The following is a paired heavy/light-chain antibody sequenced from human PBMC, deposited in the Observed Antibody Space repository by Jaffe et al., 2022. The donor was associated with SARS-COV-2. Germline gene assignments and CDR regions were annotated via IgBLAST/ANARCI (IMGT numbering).Heavy chain of an antibody. V-gene: IGHV3-48*02. CDR3: ARDVRYCDSGVCHYYYYGMDV. CDR1: GFTFSSYS. CDR2: IGSSGTTI. Sequence: EVQLVESGGGLVQPGGSLRLSCAASGFTFSSYSMNWVRQAPGKGLEWVSYIGSSGTTIYYADSVKGRFTISRDNAKNSLYLQMNSLRDEDTAVYYCARDVRYCDSGVCHYYYYGMDVWGQGTTVTVSS. D-gene: IGHD2-8*01. J-gene: IGHJ6*02.
Light chain of an antibody. CDR3: QQYGTSYT. CDR1: QSVSSSY. J-gene: IGKJ2*01. Sequence: EIVLTQSPGTLSLSPGERATLSCRASQSVSSSYLAWYQQKPGQAPRLLIYGASSRATGIPDRFSGSGSGTDFTLTISRLEPEDFAVYYCQQYGTSYTFGQGTKLEIK. V-gene: IGKV3-20*01. CDR2: GAS.